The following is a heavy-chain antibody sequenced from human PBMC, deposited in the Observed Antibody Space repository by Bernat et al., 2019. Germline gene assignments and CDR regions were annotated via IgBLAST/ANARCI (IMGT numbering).Heavy chain of an antibody. CDR1: GFSLSDAW. CDR3: VTERSGCFDS. Sequence: EVQLVESGGGLVQPGGSLRLSCAASGFSLSDAWMNWVRQDPGKGLEWVCLSKRKTDGGTIDYAAPVKGRFTISRDDSNNMLFLQMNSLKTEDTAVYYCVTERSGCFDSWGQGTLVTVSS. J-gene: IGHJ4*01. D-gene: IGHD3-3*01. CDR2: SKRKTDGGTI. V-gene: IGHV3-15*07.